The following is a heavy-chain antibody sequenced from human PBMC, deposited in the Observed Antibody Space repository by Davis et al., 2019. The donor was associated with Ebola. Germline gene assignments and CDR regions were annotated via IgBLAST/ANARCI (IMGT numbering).Heavy chain of an antibody. Sequence: GESPKISCSASGFTFSSYTMHWVRQAPGKGLECVSAIRSDGINTYYADSVKGRFTISRDNSKNTLYLQMNSLRAEDTAIYYCARDREDYYESTGYYYNYWGQGTLVTVSS. CDR3: ARDREDYYESTGYYYNY. CDR2: IRSDGINT. CDR1: GFTFSSYT. D-gene: IGHD3-22*01. J-gene: IGHJ4*02. V-gene: IGHV3-64*04.